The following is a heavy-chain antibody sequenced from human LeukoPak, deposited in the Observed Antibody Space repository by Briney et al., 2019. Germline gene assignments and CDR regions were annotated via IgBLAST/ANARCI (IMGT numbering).Heavy chain of an antibody. CDR1: GFSFETYS. Sequence: GGSLRLSCAASGFSFETYSIDWVRQAPGKGLEWLSYTSSTSRNIYYADSVKGRFTISRDNAENSVYLQLTSLRADDTAVYYYARVGRSGYTADYWGQGTLVTVSS. CDR3: ARVGRSGYTADY. V-gene: IGHV3-48*04. D-gene: IGHD3-22*01. J-gene: IGHJ4*02. CDR2: TSSTSRNI.